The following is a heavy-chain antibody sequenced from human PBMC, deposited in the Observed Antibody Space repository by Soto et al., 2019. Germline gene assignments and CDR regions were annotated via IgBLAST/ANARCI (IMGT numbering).Heavy chain of an antibody. J-gene: IGHJ5*02. V-gene: IGHV2-70*11. CDR3: ARIAVTGNWFDP. D-gene: IGHD1-1*01. Sequence: GPTLVNPTQTLTLTCTFSGFSLSTSGMCVSWIRQPPGKALEWLARIDWDDDKYYSTSLKTRLTISKDTSKNQVVLTMTNMDPVDTATHYCARIAVTGNWFDPWGQGTLVTVSS. CDR2: IDWDDDK. CDR1: GFSLSTSGMC.